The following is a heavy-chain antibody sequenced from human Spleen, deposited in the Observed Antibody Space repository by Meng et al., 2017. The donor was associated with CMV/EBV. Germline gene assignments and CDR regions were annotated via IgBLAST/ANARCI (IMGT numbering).Heavy chain of an antibody. CDR2: IYYTATT. J-gene: IGHJ4*02. D-gene: IGHD4-23*01. Sequence: SETLSLTCTVSDGSISSSTFYWGWIRQSPGKGLEWIASIYYTATTYYNPSLKSRVSISIDTSTNQFSLNLRSVTAADTAVYYCARDGATVVTPVDYWGQGTLVTVS. CDR3: ARDGATVVTPVDY. CDR1: DGSISSSTFY. V-gene: IGHV4-39*07.